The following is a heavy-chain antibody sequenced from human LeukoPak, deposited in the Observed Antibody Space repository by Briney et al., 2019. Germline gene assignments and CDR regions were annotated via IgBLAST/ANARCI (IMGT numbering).Heavy chain of an antibody. CDR3: ANLKHSSGSGPLFDY. CDR2: ISSSSSYI. J-gene: IGHJ4*02. D-gene: IGHD3-22*01. Sequence: PGGSLRLSCAASGFTFSSYSMNWVRQAPGKGLEWVSSISSSSSYIYYADSVKGRFTISRDNSKNTLYLQMNSLRAEDTAVYYCANLKHSSGSGPLFDYWGQGTLVTVSS. CDR1: GFTFSSYS. V-gene: IGHV3-21*04.